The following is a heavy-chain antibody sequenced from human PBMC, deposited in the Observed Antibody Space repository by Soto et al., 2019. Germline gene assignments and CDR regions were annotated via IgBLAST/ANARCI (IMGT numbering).Heavy chain of an antibody. Sequence: VASVKVSCKASGYTFTSYYMHWVRQAPGQGLEWMGIINPSGGSTSYAQKFQGRVTMTRDTSTSTVYMELSSLRSEDTAVYYCARGGKRWLQLSHDAFDIWGQGTMVTVSS. D-gene: IGHD5-12*01. V-gene: IGHV1-46*01. J-gene: IGHJ3*02. CDR3: ARGGKRWLQLSHDAFDI. CDR1: GYTFTSYY. CDR2: INPSGGST.